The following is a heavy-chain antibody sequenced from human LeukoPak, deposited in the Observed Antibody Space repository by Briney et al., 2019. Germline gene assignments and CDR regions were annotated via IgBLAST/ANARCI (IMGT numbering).Heavy chain of an antibody. J-gene: IGHJ5*02. Sequence: PSETLSLTCTVSGGSISSHYWSWIRQPPGKGLEWIGYIYYSGSTNYNPSLKSRVTISVDTSKTQFSLKLSSVTAADTAVYYCARVSVLRYFPAPMGFDPWGQGTLVTVSS. CDR2: IYYSGST. CDR3: ARVSVLRYFPAPMGFDP. V-gene: IGHV4-59*11. D-gene: IGHD3-9*01. CDR1: GGSISSHY.